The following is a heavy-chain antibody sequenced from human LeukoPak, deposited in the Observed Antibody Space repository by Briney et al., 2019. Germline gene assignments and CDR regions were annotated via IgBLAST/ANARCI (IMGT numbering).Heavy chain of an antibody. CDR2: TSDRGDYT. D-gene: IGHD4/OR15-4a*01. V-gene: IGHV3-23*01. J-gene: IGHJ4*02. CDR3: AKKAQYDGHYPLDY. Sequence: GGSLRLSCAASGFTFSSYSMSWVRQAPGKVLKWVSGTSDRGDYTYYADSVKGRFTITRDTSKNTLYLQMNSLRAEDTALYFCAKKAQYDGHYPLDYWGQGTLVTVSA. CDR1: GFTFSSYS.